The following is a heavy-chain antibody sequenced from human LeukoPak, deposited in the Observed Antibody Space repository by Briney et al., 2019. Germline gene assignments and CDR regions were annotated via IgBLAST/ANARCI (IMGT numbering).Heavy chain of an antibody. CDR3: ARDAFSYYYYYMDV. CDR1: GFSFNSDW. J-gene: IGHJ6*03. V-gene: IGHV3-7*01. Sequence: VSLSRYCVASGFSFNSDWLSWVRKATGKGLEWVANIKQDGSEKHYVDSVKGRFTISRDNAKNSLYLQMNSLRAEDTAVYYCARDAFSYYYYYMDVWGKGTTVTVSS. CDR2: IKQDGSEK.